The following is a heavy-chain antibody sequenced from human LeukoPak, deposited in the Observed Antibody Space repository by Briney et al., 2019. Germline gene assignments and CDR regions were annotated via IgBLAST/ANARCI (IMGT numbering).Heavy chain of an antibody. J-gene: IGHJ4*02. Sequence: SETLSLTCAVYGGSLNGYYWSWIRQPPGKRLEWIGEIDHSGSTQYNPSLKSRVTISVDTSKNQFSLKLSSVTAADTAVYYCARTGYDSSGYRDYWGQGTLVTVSS. D-gene: IGHD3-22*01. CDR2: IDHSGST. CDR3: ARTGYDSSGYRDY. V-gene: IGHV4-34*01. CDR1: GGSLNGYY.